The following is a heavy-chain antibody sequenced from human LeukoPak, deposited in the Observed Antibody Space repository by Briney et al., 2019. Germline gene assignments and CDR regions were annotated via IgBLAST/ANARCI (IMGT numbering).Heavy chain of an antibody. D-gene: IGHD6-13*01. CDR3: ARDHPPPYSSSSHGVWFDP. CDR1: GFTFDDYA. J-gene: IGHJ5*02. V-gene: IGHV3-9*01. Sequence: GRSLRLSCAASGFTFDDYAMHWVRQAPGKGLEWVSGISWHSGSIGYADSVKGRFTISRDNAKNSLYLQMNSLRAEDTAVYYCARDHPPPYSSSSHGVWFDPWGQGTLVTVSS. CDR2: ISWHSGSI.